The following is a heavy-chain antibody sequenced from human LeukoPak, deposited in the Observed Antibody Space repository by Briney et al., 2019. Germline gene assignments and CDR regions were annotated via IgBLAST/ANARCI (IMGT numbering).Heavy chain of an antibody. CDR3: ARESAAAGIDY. CDR2: INPNSGGT. D-gene: IGHD6-13*01. Sequence: ASVKVSXKASGYTFTGYYMHWVRQAPGQGLGWMGRINPNSGGTNYAQKFQGRVTMTRDTSISTAYMELSRLRSDDTAVYYCARESAAAGIDYWGQGTLVTVSS. V-gene: IGHV1-2*06. J-gene: IGHJ4*02. CDR1: GYTFTGYY.